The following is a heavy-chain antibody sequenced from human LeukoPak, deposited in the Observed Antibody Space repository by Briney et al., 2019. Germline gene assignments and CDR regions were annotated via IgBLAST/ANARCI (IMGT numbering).Heavy chain of an antibody. D-gene: IGHD6-19*01. CDR2: ISYFGST. J-gene: IGHJ4*02. CDR3: VTDVAQYGRGCRLNHL. V-gene: IGHV4-39*02. Sequence: SERRSLACALSGASVGRRSFYWGWIRQPPGKGLEWIGCISYFGSTYYNPSLKRRVTISVDMSKNHFSLNLSSVTATDTGVYYCVTDVAQYGRGCRLNHLWGQGGHVTVSS. CDR1: GASVGRRSFY.